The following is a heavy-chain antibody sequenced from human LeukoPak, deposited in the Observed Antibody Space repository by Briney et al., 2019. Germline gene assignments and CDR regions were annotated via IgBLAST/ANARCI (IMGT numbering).Heavy chain of an antibody. D-gene: IGHD3-10*01. CDR2: IIPIFGTA. CDR1: GGTFSSYA. Sequence: ASVKVSCKASGGTFSSYAISWARQAPGQGLEWMGGIIPIFGTANYAQKFQGRVTITADESTSTAYMELSSLRSEDTAVYYCARVHGSGQIDYWGQGTLVTVSS. V-gene: IGHV1-69*13. CDR3: ARVHGSGQIDY. J-gene: IGHJ4*02.